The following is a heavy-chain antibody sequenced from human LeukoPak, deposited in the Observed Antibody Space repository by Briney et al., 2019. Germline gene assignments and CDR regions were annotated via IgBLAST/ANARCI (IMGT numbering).Heavy chain of an antibody. D-gene: IGHD6-13*01. Sequence: SETLSLTCTVSGGSISSYYWSWIRQPPGKGLEWIGYIYYSGSTNYNPSLKSRVTMSVDTSKNQFSLKLSSVTAADTAVYYCARVAAAARGGMDVWGQGTTVTVSS. J-gene: IGHJ6*02. CDR3: ARVAAAARGGMDV. CDR1: GGSISSYY. V-gene: IGHV4-59*01. CDR2: IYYSGST.